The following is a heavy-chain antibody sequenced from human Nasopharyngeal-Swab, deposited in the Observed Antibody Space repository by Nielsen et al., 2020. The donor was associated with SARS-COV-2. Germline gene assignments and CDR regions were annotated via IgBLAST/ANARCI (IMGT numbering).Heavy chain of an antibody. D-gene: IGHD3-9*01. Sequence: SGPTLVKPKQTLTLTCTFSGFSLSTSGVGVGWIRQPPGKALEWLALIYWDDDKRYSPSLKSRLTITKDTSKNQVVLTMTNMDPVDTATYYCARQGDYDILTGYGYWGQGTLVTVSS. J-gene: IGHJ4*02. CDR3: ARQGDYDILTGYGY. CDR1: GFSLSTSGVG. CDR2: IYWDDDK. V-gene: IGHV2-5*02.